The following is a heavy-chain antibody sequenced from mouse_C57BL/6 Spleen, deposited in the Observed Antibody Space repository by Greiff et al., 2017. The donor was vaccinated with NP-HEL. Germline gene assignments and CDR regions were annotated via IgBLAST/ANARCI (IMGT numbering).Heavy chain of an antibody. Sequence: VQLQQSGPELVKPGASVKISCKASGYAFSSSWMNWVKQRPGKGLEWIGRIYPGDGDTNYNGKFKGKATLTADKSSSTAYMQLSSLTSEDSAVYFCARSLGLTGTSLNYWGQGTTLTVSS. CDR3: ARSLGLTGTSLNY. D-gene: IGHD4-1*01. CDR2: IYPGDGDT. CDR1: GYAFSSSW. V-gene: IGHV1-82*01. J-gene: IGHJ2*01.